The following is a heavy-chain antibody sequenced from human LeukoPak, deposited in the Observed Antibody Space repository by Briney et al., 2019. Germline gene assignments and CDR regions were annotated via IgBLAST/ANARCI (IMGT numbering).Heavy chain of an antibody. D-gene: IGHD4-11*01. J-gene: IGHJ5*02. CDR2: IRFDGGNQ. V-gene: IGHV3-30*02. CDR3: AKDDHYTNWFDP. CDR1: GFTFTTYG. Sequence: GGSLRLSCAASGFTFTTYGMHWVRQAPGKGLEWVTSIRFDGGNQYYADSVKGRFTISRDTSKNTLYLQMNSLRAEDTAVYYCAKDDHYTNWFDPWGQGTLVTVSS.